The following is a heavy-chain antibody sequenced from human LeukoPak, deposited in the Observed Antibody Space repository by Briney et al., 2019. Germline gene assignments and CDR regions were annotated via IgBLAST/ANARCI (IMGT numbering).Heavy chain of an antibody. J-gene: IGHJ4*02. CDR1: GYTFTIYY. Sequence: GASVKVSFKASGYTFTIYYLRLVRQAPGQGLGLVGIINPSSGSTSYAQKLQGRVTITTDTSTSTAYMELRSLRSDDTAVYYCARDVERGSWQHGVLYYFDDWGQGTPVTVSS. D-gene: IGHD6-13*01. CDR2: INPSSGST. V-gene: IGHV1-46*01. CDR3: ARDVERGSWQHGVLYYFDD.